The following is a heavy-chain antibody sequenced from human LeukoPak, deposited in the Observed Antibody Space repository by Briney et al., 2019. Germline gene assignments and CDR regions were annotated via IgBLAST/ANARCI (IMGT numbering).Heavy chain of an antibody. D-gene: IGHD5-24*01. V-gene: IGHV4-59*12. CDR2: ISYSGST. Sequence: SETLSLACTVSGGSLSGYYWGWIRQPPGKGLEGIGYISYSGSTYYNPSLKSRVTISVDTSKNPFSLKLNSVTAADTAVYYCARAGPRRDGYNVDYWGQGTLVTVSS. J-gene: IGHJ4*02. CDR1: GGSLSGYY. CDR3: ARAGPRRDGYNVDY.